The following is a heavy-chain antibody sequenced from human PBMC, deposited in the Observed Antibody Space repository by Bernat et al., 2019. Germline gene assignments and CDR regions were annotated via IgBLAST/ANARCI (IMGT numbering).Heavy chain of an antibody. CDR3: ARVRGGNSLAFDI. CDR2: ISYDGSNK. D-gene: IGHD4-23*01. J-gene: IGHJ3*02. V-gene: IGHV3-30-3*01. CDR1: GFTFSSYA. Sequence: QVQLVESGGGVVQPGRSLRLSCAASGFTFSSYAMHWVRQAPGKGLEWVAVISYDGSNKYYADSVKCRFTISRDNSKNTLYLQMNSLRAEDTAVYYCARVRGGNSLAFDIWGQGTMVTVSS.